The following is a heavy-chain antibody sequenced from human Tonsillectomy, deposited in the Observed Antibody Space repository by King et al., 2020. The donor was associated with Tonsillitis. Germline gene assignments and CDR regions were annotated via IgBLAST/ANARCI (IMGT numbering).Heavy chain of an antibody. D-gene: IGHD3-22*01. CDR1: GYSFVAYW. J-gene: IGHJ6*04. CDR2: IYPSDSDA. Sequence: QLVQSGAELKKPGESLKISCKASGYSFVAYWLAWVRQMPGKGLEWMGIIYPSDSDARYSPSFQGQVTISADTSISTAYLQWSSLKASDTAVYYCARIGSGGLYSNGMDVWGKGTTVTVSS. CDR3: ARIGSGGLYSNGMDV. V-gene: IGHV5-51*01.